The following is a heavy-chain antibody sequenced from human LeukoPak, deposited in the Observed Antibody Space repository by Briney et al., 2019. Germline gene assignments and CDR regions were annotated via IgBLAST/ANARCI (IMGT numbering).Heavy chain of an antibody. D-gene: IGHD5-18*01. CDR3: ARASGYSYGFDY. Sequence: SETLSLTCTVSGGSISSYYWSWIRQPPGKGLEWIGYIYYSGSTNYNPSLKSRVTISVDTSKSQFSLKLSSVTAADTAVYYCARASGYSYGFDYWGQGTLVTVSS. CDR2: IYYSGST. V-gene: IGHV4-59*01. CDR1: GGSISSYY. J-gene: IGHJ4*02.